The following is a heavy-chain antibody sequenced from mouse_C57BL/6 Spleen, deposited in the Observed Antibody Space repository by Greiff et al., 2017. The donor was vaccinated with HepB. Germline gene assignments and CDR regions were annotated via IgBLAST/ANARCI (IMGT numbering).Heavy chain of an antibody. D-gene: IGHD1-1*01. J-gene: IGHJ1*03. CDR3: TYYGSSYGWYFDV. CDR2: IDPEDGDN. V-gene: IGHV14-1*01. Sequence: EVQLVESGAELVRPGASVKLSCTASGFNIKDYYMHWVKQRPEQGLEWIGRIDPEDGDNEYAPKFQGKATMTADTSSNTAYLQLSSLTSEDTAVYYCTYYGSSYGWYFDVWGTGTTVTVSS. CDR1: GFNIKDYY.